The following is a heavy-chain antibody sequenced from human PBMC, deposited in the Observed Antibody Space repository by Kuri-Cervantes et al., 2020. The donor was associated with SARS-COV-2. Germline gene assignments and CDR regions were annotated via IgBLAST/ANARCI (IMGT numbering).Heavy chain of an antibody. CDR3: ARTAVATRWFDS. CDR2: IYYSGST. D-gene: IGHD4-17*01. CDR1: GGSISSSSYY. Sequence: SETLSLTCTVSGGSISSSSYYWGWIRQPPGKGLEWIGSIYYSGSTYYNPSLKSRFTISVDTSKNQFSLKVTSVTAADTAIYYCARTAVATRWFDSWGQGTRVTVSS. V-gene: IGHV4-39*07. J-gene: IGHJ5*01.